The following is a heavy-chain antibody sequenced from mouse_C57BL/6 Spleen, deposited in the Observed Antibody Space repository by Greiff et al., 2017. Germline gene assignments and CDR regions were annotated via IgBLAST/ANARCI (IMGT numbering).Heavy chain of an antibody. D-gene: IGHD2-5*01. CDR1: GYTFTDYY. V-gene: IGHV1-77*01. CDR2: IGPGSGST. J-gene: IGHJ3*01. Sequence: VKLQQSGAELVKPGASVKISCKASGYTFTDYYINWVKQRPGQGLAWIGKIGPGSGSTYYNEKFKGKATLTADKSSSTAYMQLSSLTSEDSAVYFCARSGYSNYGAWFAYWGQGTLVTVSA. CDR3: ARSGYSNYGAWFAY.